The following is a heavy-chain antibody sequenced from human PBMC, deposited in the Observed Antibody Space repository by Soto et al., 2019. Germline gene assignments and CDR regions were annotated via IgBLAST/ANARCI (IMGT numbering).Heavy chain of an antibody. J-gene: IGHJ4*02. Sequence: VQLVESGGGLVQPGRSLRLSCAASVLCFGGYAIQGVLHFPGKGLGWVSSISWNGESIGYADSVKGRFTISRDNGKKSVYLQMNSLRGEDTALYYCAKDVGSSGWYDGFDSWGQGTLVTVS. CDR3: AKDVGSSGWYDGFDS. CDR1: VLCFGGYA. D-gene: IGHD6-19*01. CDR2: ISWNGESI. V-gene: IGHV3-9*01.